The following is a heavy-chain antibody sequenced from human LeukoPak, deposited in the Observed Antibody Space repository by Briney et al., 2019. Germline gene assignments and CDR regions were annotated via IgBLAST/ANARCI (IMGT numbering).Heavy chain of an antibody. Sequence: SETLSLTCTVSGGSISSGGYYWSWIRQHPGKGLEWIGYIYYSGSTYYNPSLKSRVTISVDTSKNQFSLKLSSVTAADTAVYYCARGTVTGFDYWAREPWSPSPQ. CDR2: IYYSGST. J-gene: IGHJ4*02. CDR1: GGSISSGGYY. V-gene: IGHV4-31*03. CDR3: ARGTVTGFDY. D-gene: IGHD4-17*01.